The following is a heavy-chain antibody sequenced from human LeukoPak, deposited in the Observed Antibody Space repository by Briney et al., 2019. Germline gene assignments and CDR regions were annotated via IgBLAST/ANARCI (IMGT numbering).Heavy chain of an antibody. J-gene: IGHJ3*02. D-gene: IGHD3-22*01. CDR3: ARESRRRYTYYYDSSGSYDAFDI. V-gene: IGHV4-59*01. CDR1: GGSISSYY. Sequence: PSETLSLTCTVSGGSISSYYWSWIRQPPGKGLDWIGYIYYSGSTNYNPSLKSRVTISVDTSKNQFSLKLSSVTAADTAVYYCARESRRRYTYYYDSSGSYDAFDIWGQGTMVTVSS. CDR2: IYYSGST.